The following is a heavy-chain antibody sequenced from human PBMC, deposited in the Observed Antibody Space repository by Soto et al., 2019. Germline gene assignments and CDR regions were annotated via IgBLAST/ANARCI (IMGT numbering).Heavy chain of an antibody. CDR1: GFTFSSYA. CDR3: ARDLSIAAAGTDSKVFLPENTFVDY. Sequence: GGSLRLSCAASGFTFSSYAMHWVRQAPGKGLEWVAVISYDGSNKYYADSVKGRFTISRDNSKNTLYLQMNSLRAEDTAVYYCARDLSIAAAGTDSKVFLPENTFVDYWGKGTLVTVSS. V-gene: IGHV3-30-3*01. D-gene: IGHD6-13*01. J-gene: IGHJ4*02. CDR2: ISYDGSNK.